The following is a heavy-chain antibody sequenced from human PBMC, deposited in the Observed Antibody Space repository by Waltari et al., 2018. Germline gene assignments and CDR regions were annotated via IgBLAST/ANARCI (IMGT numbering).Heavy chain of an antibody. CDR3: AKDHPSDGWPAFDS. D-gene: IGHD6-19*01. CDR2: ITRQATT. V-gene: IGHV3-23*01. CDR1: GFSIGTSA. Sequence: LESGGGLAQPGGSLRLSCAASGFSIGTSAMSWVRQAPGKGLEWGSLITRQATTYYAGSVRGRFVISRDDSDNKVHLQMNGLNADDTATYYCAKDHPSDGWPAFDSWGQGTQVIVSS. J-gene: IGHJ4*02.